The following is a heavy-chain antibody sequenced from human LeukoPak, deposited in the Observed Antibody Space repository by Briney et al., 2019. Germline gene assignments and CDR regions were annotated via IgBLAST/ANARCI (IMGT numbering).Heavy chain of an antibody. CDR1: GFTFSNYA. D-gene: IGHD3-9*01. CDR2: IRYNIENT. V-gene: IGHV3-23*01. Sequence: GGPLRLSCAASGFTFSNYAMGWVHQAPGKGPEWVSSIRYNIENTHYADAVQGRFTISRDNSKNTLYLQMNSLRAEDTARYYCAKASTRDTGYYFDSWGQGTLVSVSS. J-gene: IGHJ4*02. CDR3: AKASTRDTGYYFDS.